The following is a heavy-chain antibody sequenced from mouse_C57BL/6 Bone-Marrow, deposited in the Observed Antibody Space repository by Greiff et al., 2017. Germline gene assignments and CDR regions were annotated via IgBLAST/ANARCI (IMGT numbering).Heavy chain of an antibody. D-gene: IGHD1-1*01. Sequence: EVQLQQSGAELVRPGASVKLSCTASGFNIKDDYMHWVKQRPEQGLEWIGWIDPGNGDTEYAAKFQGKATITADTSSNTAYLQLSSLTSEDTAVYYCTPSSHAMDYWGQGTTVTVSS. CDR3: TPSSHAMDY. J-gene: IGHJ4*01. CDR1: GFNIKDDY. V-gene: IGHV14-4*01. CDR2: IDPGNGDT.